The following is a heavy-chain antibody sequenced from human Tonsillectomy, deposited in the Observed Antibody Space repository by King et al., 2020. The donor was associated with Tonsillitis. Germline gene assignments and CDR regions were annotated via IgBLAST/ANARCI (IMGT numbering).Heavy chain of an antibody. CDR2: ISHDGGKK. D-gene: IGHD1-14*01. CDR1: GFIFRSYG. J-gene: IGHJ4*02. Sequence: VQLVQSGGGVVQPGKSLRVSCAASGFIFRSYGMHWVRQAPGKGLEWVAVISHDGGKKYYGDSVKGRVTISRDNSKNTLYLHMDSLRTEDTAVYYCAKDTGGHFTLDKWGQGTLVTVSS. V-gene: IGHV3-30*18. CDR3: AKDTGGHFTLDK.